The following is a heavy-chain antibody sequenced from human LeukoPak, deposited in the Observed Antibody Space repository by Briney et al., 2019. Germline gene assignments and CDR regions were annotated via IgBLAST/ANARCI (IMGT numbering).Heavy chain of an antibody. Sequence: GGSLRLSCAASGFTFSRYSMNWVRQAPGKGLEWVSSISSSSYIYYADSVKGRFTISRDNAKNSLYLQMNSLRAEDTAVYYCARVVVDYGDYGGAFDIWGQGTMVTVSS. D-gene: IGHD4-17*01. CDR3: ARVVVDYGDYGGAFDI. CDR1: GFTFSRYS. V-gene: IGHV3-21*01. CDR2: ISSSSYI. J-gene: IGHJ3*02.